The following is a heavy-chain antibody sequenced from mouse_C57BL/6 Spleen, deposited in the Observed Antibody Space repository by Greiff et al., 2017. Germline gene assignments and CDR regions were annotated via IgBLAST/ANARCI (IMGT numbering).Heavy chain of an antibody. D-gene: IGHD2-2*01. Sequence: EVKLVESGGGLVKPGGSLKLSCAASGFTFSDYGMHWVRQAPEKGLEWVAYISSGSSTIYYADTVKGRFTISRDNAKNTLFLQMTSLRSEDTAMYYCARGGYHYRDYAMDYWGQGTSVTVSS. V-gene: IGHV5-17*01. CDR2: ISSGSSTI. CDR1: GFTFSDYG. CDR3: ARGGYHYRDYAMDY. J-gene: IGHJ4*01.